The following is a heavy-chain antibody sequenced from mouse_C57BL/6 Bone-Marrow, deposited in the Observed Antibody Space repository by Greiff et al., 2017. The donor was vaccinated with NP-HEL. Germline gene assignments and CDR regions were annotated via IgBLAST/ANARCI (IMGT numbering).Heavy chain of an antibody. V-gene: IGHV1-66*01. Sequence: QVQLQQSGPELVKPGASVKISCKASGYSFTSYYIHWVKQRPGQGLEWIGWIYPGSGNTKYNEKFKGKAPLTADTSSSTAYMQLSSLTSEDSAVYYCARDWNYFDYWGQGTTLTVSS. D-gene: IGHD4-1*01. CDR1: GYSFTSYY. CDR3: ARDWNYFDY. CDR2: IYPGSGNT. J-gene: IGHJ2*01.